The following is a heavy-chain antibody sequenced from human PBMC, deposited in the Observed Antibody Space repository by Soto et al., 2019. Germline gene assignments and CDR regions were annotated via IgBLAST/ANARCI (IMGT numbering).Heavy chain of an antibody. J-gene: IGHJ4*02. CDR3: ARRPRRSAYFAY. CDR2: IYPGDSET. Sequence: GESLKISCQCSGYTFSNFWIAWVRQLPGKGLEYMGIIYPGDSETRYSPSFHGKVTISADRSIGTAYLQWSSLEASDSAFYFCARRPRRSAYFAYWGKGALVTGSS. V-gene: IGHV5-51*01. CDR1: GYTFSNFW.